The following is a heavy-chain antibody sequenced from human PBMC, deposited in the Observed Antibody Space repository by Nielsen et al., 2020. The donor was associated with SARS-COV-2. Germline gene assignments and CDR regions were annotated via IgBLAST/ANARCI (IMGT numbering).Heavy chain of an antibody. D-gene: IGHD4-17*01. J-gene: IGHJ6*02. CDR1: GYTFTSYY. Sequence: ASVKVSCKASGYTFTSYYMHWVRQAPGQGLEWMGIINPSGGSTSYAQKFQGRVTMTTDTSTSTAYMELRSLRSDDTAVYYCARDRYGDYTPWYYGMDVWGQGTTVTVSS. CDR2: INPSGGST. V-gene: IGHV1-46*01. CDR3: ARDRYGDYTPWYYGMDV.